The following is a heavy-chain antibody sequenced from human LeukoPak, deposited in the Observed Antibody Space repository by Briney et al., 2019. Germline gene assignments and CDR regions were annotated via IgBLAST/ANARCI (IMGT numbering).Heavy chain of an antibody. V-gene: IGHV4-39*07. Sequence: PSETLSLTCIVSGGSISSSNYYWGWIRQSPGKGLEWIGSIYSRGSTYYNPSLKSRVIVSSDMSKNQFSLMLNSVTAADTAVYYCARDSGTTGEVKFDPWGQGTLVTVSS. CDR1: GGSISSSNYY. D-gene: IGHD1-7*01. CDR3: ARDSGTTGEVKFDP. CDR2: IYSRGST. J-gene: IGHJ5*02.